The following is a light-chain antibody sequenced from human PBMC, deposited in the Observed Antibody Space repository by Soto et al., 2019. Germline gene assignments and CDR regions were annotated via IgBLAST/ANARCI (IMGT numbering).Light chain of an antibody. V-gene: IGKV1-39*01. Sequence: DIQMTQSPSSLSASVGDRVTITCRASQSITSYLNWYQQKLGKAPKLLIDGASSLQSGVPSRFSGSGSGTDFTLTISSLQPEDFATYYCQQSYGTPTFGQGTRLEIK. CDR1: QSITSY. CDR2: GAS. J-gene: IGKJ5*01. CDR3: QQSYGTPT.